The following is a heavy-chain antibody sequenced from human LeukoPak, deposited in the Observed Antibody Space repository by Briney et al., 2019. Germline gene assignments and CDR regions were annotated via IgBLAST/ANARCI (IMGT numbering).Heavy chain of an antibody. CDR2: ISGTAGCA. D-gene: IGHD3-10*01. CDR1: GLTFSSYA. J-gene: IGHJ4*02. Sequence: GGSLRLSCAASGLTFSSYAMTLVRQSPGKWQEFSSGISGTAGCADCAYSVKGRFTTSRDYFKNTLFLQMSSPRATDTAIYYCATNLPAEGSGSYLGYWGQGTLVTVSS. V-gene: IGHV3-23*01. CDR3: ATNLPAEGSGSYLGY.